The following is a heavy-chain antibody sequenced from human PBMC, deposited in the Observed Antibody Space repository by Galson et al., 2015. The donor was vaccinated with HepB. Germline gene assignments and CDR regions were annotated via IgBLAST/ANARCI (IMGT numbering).Heavy chain of an antibody. D-gene: IGHD6-19*01. CDR3: ATGDIAVAGTFDY. V-gene: IGHV1-69*13. CDR1: GGTFSTDG. CDR2: IIPIFGAA. Sequence: SVKVSCKASGGTFSTDGISWVRQAPGQGLEWMGGIIPIFGAADYAQKFQGRITITADDSSTTAYMELSSLKSEDTAVYYCATGDIAVAGTFDYWGQGTLVTVSS. J-gene: IGHJ4*02.